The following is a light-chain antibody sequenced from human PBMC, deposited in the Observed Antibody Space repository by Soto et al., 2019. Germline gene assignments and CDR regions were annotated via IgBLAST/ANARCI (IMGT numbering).Light chain of an antibody. CDR3: SSFTIITTYV. V-gene: IGLV2-14*01. CDR2: DVN. Sequence: HSALTQPSSVSGSPGESITIACTGTSSDVGGYNYVSWYQQHPGKAPKLMIYDVNNRPSGVSNRFSGSKSGNTASLTISGLQAEDEADYYCSSFTIITTYVFGTGTKVTVL. CDR1: SSDVGGYNY. J-gene: IGLJ1*01.